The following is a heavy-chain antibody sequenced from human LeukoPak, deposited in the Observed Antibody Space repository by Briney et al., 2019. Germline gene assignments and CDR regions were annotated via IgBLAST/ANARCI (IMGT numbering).Heavy chain of an antibody. CDR1: GFTFSSYW. Sequence: GGSLRLSCAASGFTFSSYWMSWVRQAPGKGLEWVANIKQDGSEKYYVDSVKGRFTISRDNAKNPLYLQMNSLRAEDTAVYYCARDGCSSTSCYLPYQYYYMNVWGQGTTVTVSS. V-gene: IGHV3-7*01. J-gene: IGHJ6*03. CDR3: ARDGCSSTSCYLPYQYYYMNV. D-gene: IGHD2-2*01. CDR2: IKQDGSEK.